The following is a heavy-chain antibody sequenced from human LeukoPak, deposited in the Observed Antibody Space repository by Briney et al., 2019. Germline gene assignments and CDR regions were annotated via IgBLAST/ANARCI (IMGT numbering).Heavy chain of an antibody. J-gene: IGHJ4*02. CDR2: IYHSGST. V-gene: IGHV4-30-2*01. Sequence: SETLSLTCAVSGGSISSGGYSWSWIRQPPGKGLEWIGYIYHSGSTYYNPSLKSRVTISVDRSKNQFSLKPSSVTAADTAVYYCARDDIGAGTHFDSWGLGTLVTVSS. CDR1: GGSISSGGYS. CDR3: ARDDIGAGTHFDS. D-gene: IGHD6-19*01.